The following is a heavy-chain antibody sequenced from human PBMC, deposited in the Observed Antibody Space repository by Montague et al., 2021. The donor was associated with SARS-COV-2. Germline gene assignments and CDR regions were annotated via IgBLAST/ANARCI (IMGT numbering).Heavy chain of an antibody. D-gene: IGHD6-13*01. CDR1: GGSISSSSYY. CDR2: IYYSGST. CDR3: ARQRRGELVSTPRFFDY. J-gene: IGHJ4*02. V-gene: IGHV4-39*01. Sequence: SEILSLTCTVSGGSISSSSYYWGWIRQPPGKGLEWIGSIYYSGSTYYNPSLKSRVTISVDTSKNQFSLKLSSVTAADTAVYYCARQRRGELVSTPRFFDYWGQGTLATVSS.